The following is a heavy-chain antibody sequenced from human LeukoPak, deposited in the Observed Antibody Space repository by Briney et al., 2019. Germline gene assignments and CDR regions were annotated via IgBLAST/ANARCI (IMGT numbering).Heavy chain of an antibody. J-gene: IGHJ5*02. D-gene: IGHD4-23*01. Sequence: GGSLRLSCAASGFTFSTYAMSWVRQAPGKGLEWVSAISAGGGSTYYADSVKGRFTISRDTSKNTLYLQMNSLRAKDTAVYYCAKGPTTVVTPRGSWFDPWGQGTLVTVSS. CDR1: GFTFSTYA. V-gene: IGHV3-23*01. CDR2: ISAGGGST. CDR3: AKGPTTVVTPRGSWFDP.